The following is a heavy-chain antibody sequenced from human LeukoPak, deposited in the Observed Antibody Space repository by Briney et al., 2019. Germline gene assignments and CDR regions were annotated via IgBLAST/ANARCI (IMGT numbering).Heavy chain of an antibody. D-gene: IGHD3-10*01. CDR3: ARDGWFGDYNWFDP. CDR1: GFTFSSYS. J-gene: IGHJ5*02. Sequence: PGGSLRLSCAAPGFTFSSYSMNWVRQAPGKGLGWISYISIASNTIYYADSVKGRFTISRDNAKNSVYLQMNSLRAEDTAMYYCARDGWFGDYNWFDPWGQGTLVTVSS. CDR2: ISIASNTI. V-gene: IGHV3-48*01.